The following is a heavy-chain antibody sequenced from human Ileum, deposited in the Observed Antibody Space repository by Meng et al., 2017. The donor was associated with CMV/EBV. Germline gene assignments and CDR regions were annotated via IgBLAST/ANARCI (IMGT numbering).Heavy chain of an antibody. CDR1: GFTFSDPY. J-gene: IGHJ4*02. CDR2: IRNGANGFTT. D-gene: IGHD4-23*01. Sequence: GESLKISCAASGFTFSDPYMDWVRQAPGRGLEWVGRIRNGANGFTTEYAASVRGGFTISRDDSKASLYLLMVSLTTEDTAVYYCARSPNGNIHDYWGLGTQVTVSS. CDR3: ARSPNGNIHDY. V-gene: IGHV3-72*01.